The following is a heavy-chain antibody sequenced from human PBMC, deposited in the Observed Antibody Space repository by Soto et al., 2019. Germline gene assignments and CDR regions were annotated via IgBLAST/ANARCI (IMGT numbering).Heavy chain of an antibody. CDR1: GGSISSYY. Sequence: PSETLSLTCTFSGGSISSYYWSWIRQPPGKGLEWIGYIYYSGSTNYNPSLKSRVTISVDTSKNQFSLKLSSVTAADTAVYYCACSQYYDFWSGYLPDYWGQGTLVTVSS. J-gene: IGHJ4*02. CDR2: IYYSGST. V-gene: IGHV4-59*01. D-gene: IGHD3-3*01. CDR3: ACSQYYDFWSGYLPDY.